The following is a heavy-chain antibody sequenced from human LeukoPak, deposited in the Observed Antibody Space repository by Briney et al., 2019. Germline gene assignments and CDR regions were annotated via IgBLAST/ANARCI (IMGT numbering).Heavy chain of an antibody. CDR1: GGSFSGYY. V-gene: IGHV4-34*01. D-gene: IGHD3-3*01. CDR3: ARMAGTIFGLNWFDP. J-gene: IGHJ5*02. CDR2: INHSGST. Sequence: SETLSLTCAVYGGSFSGYYWSWIRQSPGKGLEWIWEINHSGSTNYNPSLKSRVTISVDTSKNQFSLKLSSVTAADTAVYYCARMAGTIFGLNWFDPWGQGTLVTVSS.